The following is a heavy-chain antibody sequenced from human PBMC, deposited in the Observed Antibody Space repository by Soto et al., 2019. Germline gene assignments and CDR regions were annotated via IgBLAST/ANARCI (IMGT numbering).Heavy chain of an antibody. Sequence: SETLSLTCTVSGGSVNNYYWSWIRQPPGKGLEWIGYIYYRGSTNYNPSLKSRVTISVDTSKNQFSLKLSSVTTADTAVYYCAIFMGNSVAPTYFDYWGQGTLVTVSS. J-gene: IGHJ4*02. CDR3: AIFMGNSVAPTYFDY. D-gene: IGHD5-12*01. CDR2: IYYRGST. CDR1: GGSVNNYY. V-gene: IGHV4-59*02.